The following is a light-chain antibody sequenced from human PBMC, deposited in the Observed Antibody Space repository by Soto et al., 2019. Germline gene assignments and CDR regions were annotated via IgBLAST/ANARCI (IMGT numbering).Light chain of an antibody. CDR2: DAS. CDR3: QQYNSYSPT. CDR1: QSISSW. V-gene: IGKV1-5*01. J-gene: IGKJ5*01. Sequence: IQMTQSPSTLSASVGDRVTITCRASQSISSWLAWYQQKPGKTPKLLIYDASSLESGVPSRFSGSGSGTEFTLTISSLLPDDFATYYCQQYNSYSPTFGQGTRLEIK.